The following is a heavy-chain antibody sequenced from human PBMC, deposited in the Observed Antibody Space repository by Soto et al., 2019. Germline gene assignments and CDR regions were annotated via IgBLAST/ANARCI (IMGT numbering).Heavy chain of an antibody. Sequence: SEPIPLTCTASAGSHCSNSYYWGRLRQPPGKGLEWIGSIHYSGSTYSNPSLKSRVTISVDTSKNQFSLKLSSVTAADTAVYYCARARATIAAAAIFDCWGQGTLVTVS. J-gene: IGHJ4*02. CDR1: AGSHCSNSYY. CDR3: ARARATIAAAAIFDC. CDR2: IHYSGST. V-gene: IGHV4-39*01. D-gene: IGHD6-13*01.